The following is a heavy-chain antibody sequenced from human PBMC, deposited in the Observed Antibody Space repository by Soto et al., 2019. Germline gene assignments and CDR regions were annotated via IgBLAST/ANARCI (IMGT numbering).Heavy chain of an antibody. CDR1: GGTLSGATYS. J-gene: IGHJ4*02. CDR2: IFPSGTT. Sequence: SETLSLTCGVSGGTLSGATYSWNWIRQPPGKGLEWIGYIFPSGTTYYNPSLKSRVTISIDVSKNQFSLSLRSLTAADTAVYYCARSREFDYWSQGTLVTVSS. V-gene: IGHV4-30-2*01. CDR3: ARSREFDY.